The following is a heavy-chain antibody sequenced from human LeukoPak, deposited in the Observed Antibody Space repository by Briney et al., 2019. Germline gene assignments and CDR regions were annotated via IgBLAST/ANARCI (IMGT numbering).Heavy chain of an antibody. Sequence: ASVKVSCKASGHTFTGYYMHWVRQAPGQGLEWMGWINPNSGGTNYAQKFQGRVTMTRDTSISTAYMELSRLRSDDTAVYYCARGDYGGNSDAFDIWGKGTTVTVSS. D-gene: IGHD4-23*01. V-gene: IGHV1-2*02. CDR3: ARGDYGGNSDAFDI. J-gene: IGHJ3*02. CDR1: GHTFTGYY. CDR2: INPNSGGT.